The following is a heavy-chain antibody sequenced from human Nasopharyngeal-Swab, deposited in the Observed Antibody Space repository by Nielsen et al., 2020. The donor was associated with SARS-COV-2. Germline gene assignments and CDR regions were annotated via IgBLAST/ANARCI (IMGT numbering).Heavy chain of an antibody. CDR1: GDSISSYY. Sequence: SETLSLTCTASGDSISSYYWSWIRQPPGKGLEWIGYIYYSGSTNYNPSLKSRVTISVDTSKNQFSLKLSSVTAADTAVYYCASWGSSWYGAFDYWGQGTLVTVSS. CDR3: ASWGSSWYGAFDY. J-gene: IGHJ4*02. V-gene: IGHV4-59*12. D-gene: IGHD6-13*01. CDR2: IYYSGST.